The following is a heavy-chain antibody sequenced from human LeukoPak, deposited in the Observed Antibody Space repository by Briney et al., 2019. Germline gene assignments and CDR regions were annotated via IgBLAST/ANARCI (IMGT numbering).Heavy chain of an antibody. CDR3: ARLRGNYFPDY. CDR2: IYYSGSI. V-gene: IGHV4-59*01. CDR1: GDSISGYY. J-gene: IGHJ4*02. Sequence: SETLSLTCTVSGDSISGYYWAWIRQPPGKGLEWIGYIYYSGSINYNPSLKSRLTISVDTSKNQFSLKLSSVTAADTAVYYCARLRGNYFPDYWGQGTLVTVSS. D-gene: IGHD4-11*01.